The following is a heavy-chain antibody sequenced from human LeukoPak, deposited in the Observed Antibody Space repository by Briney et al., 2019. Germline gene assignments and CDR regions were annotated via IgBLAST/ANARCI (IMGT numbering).Heavy chain of an antibody. J-gene: IGHJ4*02. CDR1: GFTFSNSY. D-gene: IGHD5-18*01. Sequence: GGSLRLSCAASGFTFSNSYMSWIRQAPGKGLEWVSSISSSSSYIYYADSVKGRFTISRDNAKNSLYLQMNSLRAEDTAVYYCAKEGDSYGYGHGQSDYWGQGTLVTVSS. V-gene: IGHV3-21*01. CDR2: ISSSSSYI. CDR3: AKEGDSYGYGHGQSDY.